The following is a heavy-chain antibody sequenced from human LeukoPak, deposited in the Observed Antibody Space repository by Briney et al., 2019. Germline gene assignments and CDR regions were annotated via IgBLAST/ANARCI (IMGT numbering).Heavy chain of an antibody. CDR3: ARAKYGDYWDYYYYGMNV. CDR1: GFSFSIYW. CDR2: INSDGSST. V-gene: IGHV3-74*01. J-gene: IGHJ6*02. D-gene: IGHD4-17*01. Sequence: GGSLRLSCAASGFSFSIYWMHWVRQVPGKGLVWVSRINSDGSSTNYADSVKGRFTISRDNAKNTLFLQMNSLRAEDTAVYYCARAKYGDYWDYYYYGMNVWGQGTTVTVSS.